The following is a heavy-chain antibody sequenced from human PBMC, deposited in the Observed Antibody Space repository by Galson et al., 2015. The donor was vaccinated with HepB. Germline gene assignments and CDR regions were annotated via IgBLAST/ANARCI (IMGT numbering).Heavy chain of an antibody. V-gene: IGHV3-23*01. J-gene: IGHJ4*02. Sequence: SLRLSCAASGFTFRNYAMNWGRQAPGKGLEWVSDISGSSDHTYYADSVKGRFTISRDNSKNTLYLQMNSLRAEDTAVYYCARDLADDSSDYWGQGTLVTVSS. D-gene: IGHD3-3*01. CDR2: ISGSSDHT. CDR3: ARDLADDSSDY. CDR1: GFTFRNYA.